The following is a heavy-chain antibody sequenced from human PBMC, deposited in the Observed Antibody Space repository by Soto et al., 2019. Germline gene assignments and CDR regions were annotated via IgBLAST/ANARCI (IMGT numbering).Heavy chain of an antibody. V-gene: IGHV2-5*01. CDR1: GFSLSTSGVG. CDR3: AHTLYDFWSGYYPTFDY. CDR2: IYWNDDR. Sequence: SGPTLVNPTQTLTLTCTFSGFSLSTSGVGVGWIRQPPGKTLEWLALIYWNDDRRYSPSLKSRLTITKDTSKNQVVLTMTNMDPVDTATHYCAHTLYDFWSGYYPTFDYWGQGTLVTVSS. D-gene: IGHD3-3*01. J-gene: IGHJ4*02.